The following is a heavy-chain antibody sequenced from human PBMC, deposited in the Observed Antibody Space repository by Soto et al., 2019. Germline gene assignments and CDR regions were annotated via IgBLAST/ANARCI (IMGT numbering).Heavy chain of an antibody. V-gene: IGHV4-31*03. Sequence: SETXSLTCTVSGGSISSGGYYWSWIRQHPGKGLEWIGYIYYSGSTYYNPSLKSRVTISVDTSKNQFSLKLSSVTAADTAVYYCARSGGITIFGVVIRPKPFDYWGQGTLVTVSS. CDR1: GGSISSGGYY. J-gene: IGHJ4*02. CDR2: IYYSGST. D-gene: IGHD3-3*01. CDR3: ARSGGITIFGVVIRPKPFDY.